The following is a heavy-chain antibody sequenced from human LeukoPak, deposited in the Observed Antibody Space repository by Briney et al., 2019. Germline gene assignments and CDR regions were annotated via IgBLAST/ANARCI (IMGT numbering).Heavy chain of an antibody. Sequence: ASVKVSCKASGYTFTSYGLNWVRQAPGQGLEWMGWISGYNGNTNYAQKLQGRVTLTRDMSTSTDYLELSSLRSEDTAVYYCARDNSVRDEAWWFNPWGQGTLVTVPS. J-gene: IGHJ5*02. D-gene: IGHD5-24*01. CDR3: ARDNSVRDEAWWFNP. CDR1: GYTFTSYG. V-gene: IGHV1-18*01. CDR2: ISGYNGNT.